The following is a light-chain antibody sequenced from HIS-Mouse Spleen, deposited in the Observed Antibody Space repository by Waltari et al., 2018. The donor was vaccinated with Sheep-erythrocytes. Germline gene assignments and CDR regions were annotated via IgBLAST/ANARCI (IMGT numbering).Light chain of an antibody. V-gene: IGKV3-20*01. CDR1: QSVSSSY. CDR2: GAS. CDR3: QQYGSSPFT. Sequence: EIVLTQSPGTLSLSPGERATLSCRARQSVSSSYFASYQQKPGQAPRLLIYGASSRAPVIPDRFSGSGSGTDFTLTISRLEPEDVAVYYCQQYGSSPFTFGPGTKVDIK. J-gene: IGKJ3*01.